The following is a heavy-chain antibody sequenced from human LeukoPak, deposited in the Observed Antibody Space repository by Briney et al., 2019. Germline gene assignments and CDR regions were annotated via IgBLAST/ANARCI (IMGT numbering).Heavy chain of an antibody. J-gene: IGHJ3*02. CDR2: INHSGST. CDR1: GGSFSGYY. Sequence: SETLSLTCAVYGGSFSGYYWSWIRQPPGKGLEWIGEINHSGSTNYNPSLKSRVTISVDTSKNQCSLKLSSVTAADTAVYYCARGGSVRWSLYGDYPSRYYDAFDIWGQGTMVTVSS. CDR3: ARGGSVRWSLYGDYPSRYYDAFDI. V-gene: IGHV4-34*01. D-gene: IGHD4-17*01.